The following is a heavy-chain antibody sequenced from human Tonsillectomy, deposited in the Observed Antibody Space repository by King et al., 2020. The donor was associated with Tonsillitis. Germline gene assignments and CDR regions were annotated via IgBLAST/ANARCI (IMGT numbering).Heavy chain of an antibody. D-gene: IGHD6-13*01. CDR1: GFTFSSFA. V-gene: IGHV3-23*04. Sequence: VQLVESGGGLVQPGGSLRLSCAASGFTFSSFAMNWVRQAPGKGLEWVSSSSGSGDSTYFADSVKGRFTISREDSKNTLYLVMNSLRAEDTVVYYCAKGFYGVYRAFDFWGQGTMVTVSS. J-gene: IGHJ3*01. CDR2: SSGSGDST. CDR3: AKGFYGVYRAFDF.